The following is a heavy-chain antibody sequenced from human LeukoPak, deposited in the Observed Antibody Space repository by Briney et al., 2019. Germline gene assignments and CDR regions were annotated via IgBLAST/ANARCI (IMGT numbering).Heavy chain of an antibody. J-gene: IGHJ4*02. CDR1: GFSFDDYA. CDR3: ARQPSPVYGDYLLDY. D-gene: IGHD4-17*01. CDR2: ISWNSGSI. Sequence: PGGSLRLSCAASGFSFDDYAMHWVRQAPGKGLEWVSGISWNSGSIGYADSVKSRFTISRDNAKNSLYLQMTSLRPEDTAVYYCARQPSPVYGDYLLDYGGQGTLVTVYS. V-gene: IGHV3-9*01.